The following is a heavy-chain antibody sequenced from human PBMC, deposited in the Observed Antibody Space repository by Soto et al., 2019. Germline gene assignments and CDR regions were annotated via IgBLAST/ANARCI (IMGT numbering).Heavy chain of an antibody. CDR1: GFTFSSYA. Sequence: PGGSLRLSCAASGFTFSSYAMSWVRQAPGKGLEWVSAISGSGGSTYYADSVKGRFTISRDNSKNTLYLQMNSLRAEDTAVYYCAKDQGTLVVVVAAYDYWGQGTLVTVSS. V-gene: IGHV3-23*01. CDR3: AKDQGTLVVVVAAYDY. CDR2: ISGSGGST. J-gene: IGHJ4*02. D-gene: IGHD2-15*01.